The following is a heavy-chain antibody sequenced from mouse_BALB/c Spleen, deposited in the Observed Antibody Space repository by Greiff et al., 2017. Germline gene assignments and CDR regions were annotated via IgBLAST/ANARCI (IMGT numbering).Heavy chain of an antibody. CDR3: ARGGTTTVVARDY. D-gene: IGHD1-1*01. V-gene: IGHV5-6-5*01. CDR2: ISSGGST. CDR1: GFTFSSYA. Sequence: EVKLVESGGGLVKPGGSLKLSCAASGFTFSSYAMSWVRQTPEKRLEWVASISSGGSTYYPDSVKGRFTISRDNARNILYLQMSSLRSEDTAMYYCARGGTTTVVARDYWGQGTTLTVSS. J-gene: IGHJ2*01.